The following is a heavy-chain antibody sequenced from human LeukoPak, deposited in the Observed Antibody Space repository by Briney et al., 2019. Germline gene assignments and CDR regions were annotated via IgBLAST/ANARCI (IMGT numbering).Heavy chain of an antibody. CDR1: GGSISGHY. CDR3: ARTVRQWLANDAFDI. D-gene: IGHD6-19*01. V-gene: IGHV4-59*11. CDR2: IYSSGST. Sequence: SETLPLTCTVSGGSISGHYWTWIRQPPGKGLEWIGYIYSSGSTNYNPSLRSRITMSADTSKNQFSLRLSSVTSADTAVYYCARTVRQWLANDAFDIWGPGTMVTVSS. J-gene: IGHJ3*02.